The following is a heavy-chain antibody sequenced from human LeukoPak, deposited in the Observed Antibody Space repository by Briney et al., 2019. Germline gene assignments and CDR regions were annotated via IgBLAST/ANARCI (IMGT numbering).Heavy chain of an antibody. J-gene: IGHJ1*01. CDR3: ARAAGYYLAEYFQH. Sequence: ASVKVSCKASGGTFSSYAISWVRQAPGQGLEWMGRIISIFGTANYAQQFQGRVTITTDESTSTAYMELSSLRSEDTAVYYCARAAGYYLAEYFQHWGQGTLVTVSS. D-gene: IGHD3-9*01. CDR2: IISIFGTA. CDR1: GGTFSSYA. V-gene: IGHV1-69*05.